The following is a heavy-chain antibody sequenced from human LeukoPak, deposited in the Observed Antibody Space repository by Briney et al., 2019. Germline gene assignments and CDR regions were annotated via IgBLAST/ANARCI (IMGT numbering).Heavy chain of an antibody. D-gene: IGHD5-12*01. CDR2: IRYDGSNK. J-gene: IGHJ4*02. CDR3: ARWEYTGYDYFDH. V-gene: IGHV3-30*02. Sequence: HTGGSLRLSCAASGFTFSSYGMHWVRQAPGKGLEWVAFIRYDGSNKYYADSVKGRFTISRDNAKNSLYLQMNSLRAEDTAVYYCARWEYTGYDYFDHWGKGPLVTVSS. CDR1: GFTFSSYG.